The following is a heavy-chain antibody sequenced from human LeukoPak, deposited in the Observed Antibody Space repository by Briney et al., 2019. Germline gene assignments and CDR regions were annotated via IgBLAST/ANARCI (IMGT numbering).Heavy chain of an antibody. J-gene: IGHJ4*02. Sequence: PGGSLRLSCAASGFTVSSNYMSWVRQAPGKGLEWVSVIYSGGSTYYADSVKGRFTMSRDNSKNTVYLQMNSLRAEDTAVYYCAREARTAVTAIRSFDYWGQGTLVTVSS. CDR2: IYSGGST. CDR1: GFTVSSNY. D-gene: IGHD2-21*02. V-gene: IGHV3-66*01. CDR3: AREARTAVTAIRSFDY.